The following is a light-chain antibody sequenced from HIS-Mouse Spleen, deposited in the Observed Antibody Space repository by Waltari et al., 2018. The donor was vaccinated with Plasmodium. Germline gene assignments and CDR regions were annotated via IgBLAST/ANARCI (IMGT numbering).Light chain of an antibody. J-gene: IGLJ3*02. V-gene: IGLV3-10*01. Sequence: SYALTQPPSVSVSPGQTARITCSGAALPKKYAYWYQQNAGQAPVLVIYEDSKRPSGIPERFSGSSSGTMATLTISGAQVEDEADYYCYSTDSSGNHRVFGGGTKLTVL. CDR2: EDS. CDR3: YSTDSSGNHRV. CDR1: ALPKKY.